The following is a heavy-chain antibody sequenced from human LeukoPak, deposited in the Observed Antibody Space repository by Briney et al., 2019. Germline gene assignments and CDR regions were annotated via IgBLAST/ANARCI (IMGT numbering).Heavy chain of an antibody. D-gene: IGHD3-10*01. CDR2: NSYSGNT. Sequence: SETLSLTCTVSGGSISTYYWTWLRQPPGKGLEWIGYNSYSGNTNYNHSLRSRVSISVDMSKSQFSLKLTSVTAADTAVYYCARCDMVRGFDYWGQGTLVTVSS. CDR3: ARCDMVRGFDY. J-gene: IGHJ4*02. V-gene: IGHV4-59*01. CDR1: GGSISTYY.